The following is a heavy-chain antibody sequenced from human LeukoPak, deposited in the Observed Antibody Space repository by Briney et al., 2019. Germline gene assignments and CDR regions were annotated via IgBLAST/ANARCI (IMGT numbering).Heavy chain of an antibody. D-gene: IGHD3-22*01. CDR2: IIPIFGTA. CDR3: ACYYYDSSGYPRPWFDP. V-gene: IGHV1-69*13. Sequence: SVKVSCKASGGTFSSYAISWVRQAPGQGLEWMGGIIPIFGTANYAQKFQGRVTITADESTSTAYMELSSLRSEDTAVYYCACYYYDSSGYPRPWFDPWGQGTQVTVSS. J-gene: IGHJ5*02. CDR1: GGTFSSYA.